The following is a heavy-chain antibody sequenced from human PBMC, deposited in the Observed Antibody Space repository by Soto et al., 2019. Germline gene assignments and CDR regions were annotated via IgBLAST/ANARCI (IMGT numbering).Heavy chain of an antibody. CDR3: TSHDTDYGDYTPYYYMDV. Sequence: PGGSLRLSCAASGFTFSSYAMSWVRQAPGKGLEWVSAISGSGGSTYYADSVKGRFTISRDNSKNTLYLQMNSLRAEDTAVYYCTSHDTDYGDYTPYYYMDVWGKGTTVTV. CDR1: GFTFSSYA. J-gene: IGHJ6*03. D-gene: IGHD4-17*01. CDR2: ISGSGGST. V-gene: IGHV3-23*01.